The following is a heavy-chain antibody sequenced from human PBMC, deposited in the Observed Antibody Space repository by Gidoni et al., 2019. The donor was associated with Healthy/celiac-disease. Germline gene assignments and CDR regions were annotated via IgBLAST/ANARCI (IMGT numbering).Heavy chain of an antibody. V-gene: IGHV3-7*01. CDR2: IKEDGSEK. CDR1: GFHFSSFW. Sequence: EVQLVESGGGLVQPGGSPRRSWAVSGFHFSSFWMSWVRQAPGKGLEWVGNIKEDGSEKYYVDSVKGRFTISRDNAKNSLYLQMNSLRAEDTAVYYCAREGGKGAYFDYWGQGTRVTVSS. D-gene: IGHD1-26*01. CDR3: AREGGKGAYFDY. J-gene: IGHJ4*02.